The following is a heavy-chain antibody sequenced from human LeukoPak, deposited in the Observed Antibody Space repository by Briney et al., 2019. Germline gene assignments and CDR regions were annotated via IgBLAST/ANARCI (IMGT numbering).Heavy chain of an antibody. CDR2: ISRSSNYI. J-gene: IGHJ4*02. CDR1: GFTFSSYS. CDR3: ARGENNYGYYYFDY. V-gene: IGHV3-21*01. Sequence: GRSLRLSCAASGFTFSSYSMNWVRQAPGKGLEWVSSISRSSNYIYYADSVKGRFTISRDNAKNSLYLQINSLRAEDTSVYYCARGENNYGYYYFDYWGQGTLVTVPS. D-gene: IGHD5-24*01.